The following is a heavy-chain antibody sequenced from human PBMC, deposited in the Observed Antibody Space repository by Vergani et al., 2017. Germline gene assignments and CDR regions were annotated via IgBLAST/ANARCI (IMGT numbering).Heavy chain of an antibody. V-gene: IGHV2-70*15. D-gene: IGHD1-26*01. CDR3: ARRDGPPSMYGGSCHALFDP. CDR2: IDWYDDK. CDR1: GFSLSTSGMC. Sequence: QVTLRESGPALVKPTQTLTLTCTFSGFSLSTSGMCVSWIRQPPGKALEWLARIDWYDDKYYSTSLKTRLTISKDTSKTQVVLTMTNMDPVDTATYYCARRDGPPSMYGGSCHALFDPWG. J-gene: IGHJ5*02.